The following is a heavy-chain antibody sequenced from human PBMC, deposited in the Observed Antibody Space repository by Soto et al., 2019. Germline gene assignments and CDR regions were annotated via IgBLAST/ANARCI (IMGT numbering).Heavy chain of an antibody. D-gene: IGHD6-25*01. CDR1: GGTFRTSA. V-gene: IGHV1-69*12. CDR2: IMPVFPTP. J-gene: IGHJ6*01. CDR3: ARRKSRQKIGGNYYYIMDV. Sequence: QVQLVQSGAEVKKPGSSVKVSCKTSGGTFRTSAISWMRQAPGQGLEWMGGIMPVFPTPDYAQKFQGRVTITAGESSGTGYLAPSRPRSADTAVFYWARRKSRQKIGGNYYYIMDVWGQGTTVTVSS.